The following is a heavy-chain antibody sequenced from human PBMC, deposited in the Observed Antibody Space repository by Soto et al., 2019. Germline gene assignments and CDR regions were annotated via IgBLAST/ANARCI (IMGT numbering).Heavy chain of an antibody. CDR2: ISWNSGSI. D-gene: IGHD6-19*01. CDR1: GFTFDDYA. V-gene: IGHV3-9*01. J-gene: IGHJ6*03. CDR3: AKDNSPIAVAGTRGGDYYYYMDV. Sequence: SLRLSCAASGFTFDDYAMHWVRQAPGKGLEWVSGISWNSGSIGYADSVKGRFTISRDNAKNSLYLQMNSLRAEDTALYYCAKDNSPIAVAGTRGGDYYYYMDVWGKGTTVTVSS.